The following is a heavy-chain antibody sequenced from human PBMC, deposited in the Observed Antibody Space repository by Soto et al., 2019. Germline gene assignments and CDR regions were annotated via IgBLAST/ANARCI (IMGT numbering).Heavy chain of an antibody. CDR1: GFSFSTFT. V-gene: IGHV3-21*01. CDR2: IDTSSTYT. J-gene: IGHJ6*02. Sequence: EVQLVESGGGLVKPGGSLRLSCAASGFSFSTFTMNWVRQAPGKGLEWVSSIDTSSTYTYYADLETGLFTISRDNAKKSLYLQMNSLRAEDTAVYYCASETGSYNWNDGLMDVGGQWTTVTVSS. CDR3: ASETGSYNWNDGLMDV. D-gene: IGHD1-20*01.